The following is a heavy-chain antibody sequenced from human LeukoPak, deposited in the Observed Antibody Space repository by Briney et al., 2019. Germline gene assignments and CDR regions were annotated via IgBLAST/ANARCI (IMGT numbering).Heavy chain of an antibody. CDR1: GFTFSSYG. J-gene: IGHJ4*02. V-gene: IGHV3-33*01. CDR2: IWYDGSNK. D-gene: IGHD3-16*01. Sequence: PGGSLRLSCAASGFTFSSYGMHWVRQAPGKGLEWVAVIWYDGSNKYYADSVKGRFTISRDNSKNTLYLQMNSLRAEDTAVYYCARDGLRLGELAPKNYWGQGTLVTVSS. CDR3: ARDGLRLGELAPKNY.